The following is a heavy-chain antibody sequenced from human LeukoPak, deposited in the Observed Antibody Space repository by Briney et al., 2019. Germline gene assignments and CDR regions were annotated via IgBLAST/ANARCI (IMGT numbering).Heavy chain of an antibody. D-gene: IGHD3-22*01. CDR1: GGSISSYY. CDR3: VRNFDSYNAFDI. CDR2: IYYNGNT. J-gene: IGHJ3*02. V-gene: IGHV4-59*06. Sequence: PSETLSLTCTVSGGSISSYYWSWIRQHPGKGLEWIGYIYYNGNTYYNPSLKSRLTISGDTSENQFSLKLSSVTAADTAVYYCVRNFDSYNAFDIWGQGTMVTVSS.